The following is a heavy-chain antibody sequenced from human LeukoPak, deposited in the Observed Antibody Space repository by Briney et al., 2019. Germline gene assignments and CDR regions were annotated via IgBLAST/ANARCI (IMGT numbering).Heavy chain of an antibody. CDR3: AIPYNWNDETYFDY. D-gene: IGHD1-1*01. J-gene: IGHJ4*02. V-gene: IGHV3-23*01. CDR2: ISGSGGST. CDR1: GFTFSNYA. Sequence: PGGSLRLSCAASGFTFSNYAMSWVRQAPGKGLEWVSAISGSGGSTYYADSVKGRFTISRDNSKNTLYLQMNSLRAEDTAVYYCAIPYNWNDETYFDYWGQGTLVTVSS.